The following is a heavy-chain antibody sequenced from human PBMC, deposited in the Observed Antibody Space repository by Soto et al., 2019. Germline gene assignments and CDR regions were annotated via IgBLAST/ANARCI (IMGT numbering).Heavy chain of an antibody. Sequence: QVQLVQSGGEVKKPGASVKVSCKASGYTFADSGISWVRQAPGQGLEWLGWSSAYNGDTEYAQKFQGRVTMTTDTCRRTASLELRSWTSDHAAVYYCAVVRAAAFAPFDCWRQRTVVNVSS. V-gene: IGHV1-18*01. J-gene: IGHJ4*02. CDR1: GYTFADSG. CDR3: AVVRAAAFAPFDC. D-gene: IGHD6-25*01. CDR2: SSAYNGDT.